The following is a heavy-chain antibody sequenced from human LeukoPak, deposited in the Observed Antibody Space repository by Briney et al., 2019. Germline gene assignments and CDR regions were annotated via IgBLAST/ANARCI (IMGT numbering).Heavy chain of an antibody. Sequence: ASVKVSCKVSGYTLTELSMHWVRQAPGKGLEWMGGFDPEDGETIYAQKFQGRVTMTEDTSTNTAYMELSSLRSEDTAVYYCATCTSCYSIPHFDYWGQGTLVTVSS. J-gene: IGHJ4*02. CDR2: FDPEDGET. D-gene: IGHD2-2*01. CDR1: GYTLTELS. CDR3: ATCTSCYSIPHFDY. V-gene: IGHV1-24*01.